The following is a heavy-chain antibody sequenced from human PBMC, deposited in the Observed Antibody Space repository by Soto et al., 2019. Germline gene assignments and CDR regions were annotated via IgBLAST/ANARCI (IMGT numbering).Heavy chain of an antibody. J-gene: IGHJ4*02. CDR3: AKEITDPGSYYFDS. V-gene: IGHV3-23*01. CDR2: ISGGGDRV. CDR1: GFTFSSYA. Sequence: GGSLRLSCAASGFTFSSYAMSWVRLAPGKGLEWVSAISGGGDRVYYADSVRGRFTISRDNSKNTLYLQMNSLRAEDMATYYCAKEITDPGSYYFDSWGQGSLVTVSS.